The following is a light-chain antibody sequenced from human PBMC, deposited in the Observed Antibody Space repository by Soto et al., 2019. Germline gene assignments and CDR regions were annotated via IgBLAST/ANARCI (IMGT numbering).Light chain of an antibody. CDR1: SSDIGSYNL. V-gene: IGLV2-23*01. CDR3: CAYAGSNTLYV. J-gene: IGLJ1*01. Sequence: QSVLTQPASVSGPPGQSITISCTGTSSDIGSYNLVSWYQQHPGKAPKLMIYEGTKRPSGVSNRFSGSKSGNTASLTISGLQAEDEADYYCCAYAGSNTLYVFGTGTKVTVL. CDR2: EGT.